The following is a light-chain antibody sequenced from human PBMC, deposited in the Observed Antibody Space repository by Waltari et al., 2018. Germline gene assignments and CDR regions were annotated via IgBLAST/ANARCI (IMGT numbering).Light chain of an antibody. CDR2: DGA. Sequence: QSAXXQPRSVSGXPGQSVTIXXAGTSSGXGXXLYVSWFPQYSGKATKLIIYDGANRPPGVPXRFSGSXSDNTASLTXXGLQHXXEADYYCCSXXGRYTXXXFGGGTKLTVL. CDR3: CSXXGRYTXXX. V-gene: IGLV2-11*01. CDR1: SSGXGXXLY. J-gene: IGLJ3*02.